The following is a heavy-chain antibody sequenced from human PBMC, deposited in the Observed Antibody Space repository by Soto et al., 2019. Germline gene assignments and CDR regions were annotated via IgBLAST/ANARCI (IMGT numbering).Heavy chain of an antibody. J-gene: IGHJ6*03. Sequence: GASVKVSCKTSGDSFNDYYIHWVRQAPGQGLEWMGWINPNGGVTKYAQKFQGRVTVTRDTSIRTVYMELSSLRSDDTAVYYCARERGGVLEKLAHYYYYMDVWGTRTTVTVSS. CDR2: INPNGGVT. CDR1: GDSFNDYY. CDR3: ARERGGVLEKLAHYYYYMDV. V-gene: IGHV1-2*02. D-gene: IGHD3-16*01.